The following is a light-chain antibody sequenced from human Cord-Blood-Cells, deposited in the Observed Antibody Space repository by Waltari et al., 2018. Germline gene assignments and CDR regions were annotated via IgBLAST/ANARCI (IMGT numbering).Light chain of an antibody. CDR3: QQYGSSPPYT. CDR2: GAS. CDR1: QSVSSSY. J-gene: IGKJ2*01. V-gene: IGKV3-20*01. Sequence: EIVLTQSPGTLSLSPGERATLSCRASQSVSSSYFAWYQQKPGQAPRRLIYGASSRATGIPDRFSGSGSGTDFTLTISRLEPEDFAVYYCQQYGSSPPYTFGQGTKLEIK.